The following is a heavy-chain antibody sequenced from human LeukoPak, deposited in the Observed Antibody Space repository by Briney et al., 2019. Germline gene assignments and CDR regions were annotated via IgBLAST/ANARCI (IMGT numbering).Heavy chain of an antibody. CDR3: ARDGADYDTDAFDI. D-gene: IGHD4/OR15-4a*01. J-gene: IGHJ3*02. CDR1: GGSISSSNW. V-gene: IGHV4-4*02. Sequence: SGTLSLTCAVSGGSISSSNWWNWVRQPPGKGLEWIGEIYHSGSTNYNPSLKSRVTISVDTSKNQFSLKLSSVTAADTAVYYCARDGADYDTDAFDIWGQGTMVTVSS. CDR2: IYHSGST.